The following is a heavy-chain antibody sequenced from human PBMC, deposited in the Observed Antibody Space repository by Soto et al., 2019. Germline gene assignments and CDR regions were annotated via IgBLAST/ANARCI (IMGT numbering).Heavy chain of an antibody. CDR1: GGSISSYY. J-gene: IGHJ6*02. CDR3: ASSNIAAAGFYYYGMDV. Sequence: ETLSLTCTVSGGSISSYYWSWIRQPPGKGLEWIGYIYYSGSTNYNPSLKSRVTISVDTSKNQFSLKLSSVTAADTAVYYCASSNIAAAGFYYYGMDVWGRGTTVTVSS. CDR2: IYYSGST. V-gene: IGHV4-59*01. D-gene: IGHD6-13*01.